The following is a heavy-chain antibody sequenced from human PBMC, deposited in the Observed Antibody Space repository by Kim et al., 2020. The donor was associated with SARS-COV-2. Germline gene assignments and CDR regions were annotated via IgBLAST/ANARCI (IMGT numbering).Heavy chain of an antibody. D-gene: IGHD6-19*01. Sequence: STPTLRSRVTISVATSKNQFSLKLGSVTAADTAVYYCARVTVADHYFDYWGQGTLVTVSS. CDR3: ARVTVADHYFDY. J-gene: IGHJ4*02. V-gene: IGHV4-61*02.